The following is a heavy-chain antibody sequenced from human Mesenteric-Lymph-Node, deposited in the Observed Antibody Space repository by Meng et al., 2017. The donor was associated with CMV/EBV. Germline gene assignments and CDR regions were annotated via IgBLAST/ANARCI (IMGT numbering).Heavy chain of an antibody. CDR1: GDSISSGSYS. CDR2: LYHSGAA. Sequence: SGDSISSGSYSCTWIRQPPGRGLEFIGYLYHSGAANYNPSLKSRVTISVDRSTNQFSLKLTSVTAADTAVYYCARGGGLGPDWFDPWGQGTLVTVSS. CDR3: ARGGGLGPDWFDP. D-gene: IGHD6-25*01. J-gene: IGHJ5*02. V-gene: IGHV4-30-2*01.